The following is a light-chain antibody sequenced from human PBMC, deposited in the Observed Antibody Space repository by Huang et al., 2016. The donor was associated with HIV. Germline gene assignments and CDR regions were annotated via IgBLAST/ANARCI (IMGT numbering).Light chain of an antibody. CDR2: GAS. CDR3: QQYGSPYT. J-gene: IGKJ2*01. Sequence: EIVLTQSPGTLSLSPGERATLSCRASQSVRGNYLAWYQQKPGQAPRLLIYGASSRGTGIPDRFSGGGSGTDFTLTISRLEPEDFAVYFCQQYGSPYTFGQGTKLEIK. V-gene: IGKV3-20*01. CDR1: QSVRGNY.